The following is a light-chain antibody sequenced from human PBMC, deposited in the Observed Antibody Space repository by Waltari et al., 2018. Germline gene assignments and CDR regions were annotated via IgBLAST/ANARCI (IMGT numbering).Light chain of an antibody. J-gene: IGKJ3*01. CDR3: QQSYSTPPFT. V-gene: IGKV2-28*01. Sequence: DIVMTQSPLSLPVTPGEPASISCRSSQSLVESNGYTYLDWYLQKPGQSPQLLIYLVSNRASGVPDRFSGSGSETDFTLTISSLQPEDFATYYCQQSYSTPPFTFGPGTKVDIK. CDR1: QSLVESNGYTY. CDR2: LVS.